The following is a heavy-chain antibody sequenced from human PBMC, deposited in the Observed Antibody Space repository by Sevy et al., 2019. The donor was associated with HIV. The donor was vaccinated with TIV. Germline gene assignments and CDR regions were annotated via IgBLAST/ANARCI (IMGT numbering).Heavy chain of an antibody. CDR3: ARGKSGYGYALNY. CDR2: IHSDDTT. V-gene: IGHV3-66*01. Sequence: GGSLRLSCAASGFTVNINYMTWVRQAPGKGLEGVSVIHSDDTTYHADSVEDRFTISRDNFKNTLYLHMSSLRAEDTAVYYCARGKSGYGYALNYWGQGTLVTVSS. CDR1: GFTVNINY. D-gene: IGHD5-18*01. J-gene: IGHJ4*02.